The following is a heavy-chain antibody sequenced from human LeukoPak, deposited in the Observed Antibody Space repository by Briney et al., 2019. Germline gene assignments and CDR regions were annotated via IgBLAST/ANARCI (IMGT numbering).Heavy chain of an antibody. CDR3: AREYGDYEFDY. CDR1: GYSFTGDY. D-gene: IGHD4-17*01. J-gene: IGHJ4*02. CDR2: INPNSGGT. V-gene: IGHV1-2*02. Sequence: GASVKVSCKASGYSFTGDYMHWVRQAPGQGLEWMGWINPNSGGTNSAQKFQGRVAMTRDTSISTAYMELSRLRSDDTAVYYCAREYGDYEFDYWGQGTLVIVSS.